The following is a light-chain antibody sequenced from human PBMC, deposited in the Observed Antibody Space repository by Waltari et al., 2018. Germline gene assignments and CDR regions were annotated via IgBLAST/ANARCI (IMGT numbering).Light chain of an antibody. V-gene: IGKV4-1*01. Sequence: DIVMTQSPDSLAVSLGERATINCKSSQSVFHNSNNKNYLAWFQQKAGQPPKLLVYWASTRQSGVPDRFSGSGTETDFTLTISGLQAEDVAVYYCQQYFSGPYTFGQGTGLEIK. CDR2: WAS. J-gene: IGKJ2*01. CDR3: QQYFSGPYT. CDR1: QSVFHNSNNKNY.